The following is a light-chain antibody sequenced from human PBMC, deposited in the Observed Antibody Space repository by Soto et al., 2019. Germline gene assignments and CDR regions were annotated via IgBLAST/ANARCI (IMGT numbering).Light chain of an antibody. CDR3: MQALQTPPYT. V-gene: IGKV2-28*01. J-gene: IGKJ2*01. CDR2: LGS. CDR1: QSLLHSNGYNY. Sequence: DIVMTQSPLSLPVTPGEPASISCRSSQSLLHSNGYNYLDWYLQKPGQSPQLLIYLGSNRASGVPHRFSSSGSGTDFTLKISRVEAEDVGVYYCMQALQTPPYTFGQGTKLEIK.